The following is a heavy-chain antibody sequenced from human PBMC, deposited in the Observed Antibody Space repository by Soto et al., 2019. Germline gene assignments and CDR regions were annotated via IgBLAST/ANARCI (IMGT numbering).Heavy chain of an antibody. D-gene: IGHD3-3*01. CDR2: VSPDSGST. Sequence: QVQLVQSGAEVKKPGASVRVSCKASGYTFSGYDINWVRQATGQGLEWMGWVSPDSGSTGYAGIFQGRVKLTWHRSTTTAYMDLGSLTSEDSAVYYCARATELRYVEWSVYRGGNYAMDVWGQGTTVTVSS. V-gene: IGHV1-8*01. CDR1: GYTFSGYD. CDR3: ARATELRYVEWSVYRGGNYAMDV. J-gene: IGHJ6*02.